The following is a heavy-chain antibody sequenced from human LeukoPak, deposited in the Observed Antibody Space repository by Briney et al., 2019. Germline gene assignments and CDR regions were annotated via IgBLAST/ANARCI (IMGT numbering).Heavy chain of an antibody. Sequence: PGGSLRLSCEASGFTFRNYWMNWVRQAPGKGLEWVANINQDGSKKHFVGSVEGRFTISRDNAKNSLYLQMYSLRAEDTAVYYCARDGQYTSSWYDFDFWGQGTLVTVSS. CDR3: ARDGQYTSSWYDFDF. CDR2: INQDGSKK. V-gene: IGHV3-7*04. D-gene: IGHD6-13*01. J-gene: IGHJ4*02. CDR1: GFTFRNYW.